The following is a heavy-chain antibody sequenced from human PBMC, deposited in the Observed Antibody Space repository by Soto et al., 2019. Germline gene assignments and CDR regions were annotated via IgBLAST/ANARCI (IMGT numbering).Heavy chain of an antibody. CDR3: TRHPRLIAARPPRYGMDV. V-gene: IGHV3-73*01. J-gene: IGHJ6*02. CDR2: IRSKANSYAT. D-gene: IGHD6-6*01. Sequence: PGGSLRLSCAASGFTFSGSAMHWVRQASGKGLEWVGRIRSKANSYATAYAASVKGRFTISRDDSKNTAYLQMNSLKTEDTAVYYCTRHPRLIAARPPRYGMDVWGQGTTVTVSS. CDR1: GFTFSGSA.